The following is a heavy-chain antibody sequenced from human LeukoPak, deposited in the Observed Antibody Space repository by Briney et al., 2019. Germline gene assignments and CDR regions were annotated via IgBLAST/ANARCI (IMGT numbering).Heavy chain of an antibody. V-gene: IGHV3-21*01. J-gene: IGHJ4*02. D-gene: IGHD2-15*01. Sequence: GGSLRLSCAASGFTFSSYEMNWVRQAPGKGLEWVSSISSSSSYIYYADSVKGRFTISRDNAKNSLYLQMNSLRAEDTAVYYCARVVGGSEYYFDYWGQGTLVTVSS. CDR2: ISSSSSYI. CDR3: ARVVGGSEYYFDY. CDR1: GFTFSSYE.